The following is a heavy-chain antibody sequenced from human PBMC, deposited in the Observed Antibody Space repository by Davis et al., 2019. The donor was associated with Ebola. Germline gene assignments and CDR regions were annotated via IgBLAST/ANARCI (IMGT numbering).Heavy chain of an antibody. D-gene: IGHD3/OR15-3a*01. CDR3: ATWTAPYYFDY. V-gene: IGHV3-9*01. J-gene: IGHJ4*01. Sequence: SLKISCAASGFTFDDYAMHWVRQAPGKGLEWVSGISWNSGSIGYADSVKGRFTISSDNSKNTLYLQVNSLRAEDTAVYYCATWTAPYYFDYWGQGALVTVSS. CDR2: ISWNSGSI. CDR1: GFTFDDYA.